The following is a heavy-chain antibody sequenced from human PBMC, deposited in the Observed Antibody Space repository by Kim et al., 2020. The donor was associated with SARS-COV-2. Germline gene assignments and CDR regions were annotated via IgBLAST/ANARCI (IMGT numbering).Heavy chain of an antibody. CDR2: ISYDGSNK. V-gene: IGHV3-30*04. CDR3: ARDPGGFGELPSFDY. Sequence: GGSLRLSCAASGFTFSSYAMHWVRQAPGKGLEWVAVISYDGSNKYYADSVKGRFTISRDNSKNTLYLQMNSLRAEDTAVYYCARDPGGFGELPSFDYWGQGTLVTVSS. D-gene: IGHD3-10*01. CDR1: GFTFSSYA. J-gene: IGHJ4*02.